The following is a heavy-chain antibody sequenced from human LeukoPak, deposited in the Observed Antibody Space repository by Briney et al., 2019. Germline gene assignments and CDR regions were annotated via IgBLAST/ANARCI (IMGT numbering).Heavy chain of an antibody. V-gene: IGHV3-66*01. D-gene: IGHD1-1*01. CDR1: GFTFSSNY. J-gene: IGHJ5*02. CDR3: ARDPSVTGGVDP. Sequence: GGSLRLSCAASGFTFSSNYMSWVRQAPGKGLEWVSVIYSGGSTYYADSVKGRFTISRDNSKNTLYLQMNSLRAEDTAVYYCARDPSVTGGVDPWGQGTLVTVSS. CDR2: IYSGGST.